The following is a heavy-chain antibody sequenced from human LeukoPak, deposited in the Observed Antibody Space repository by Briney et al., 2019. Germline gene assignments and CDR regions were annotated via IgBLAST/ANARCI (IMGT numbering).Heavy chain of an antibody. Sequence: GGSLRLSCAASGFTFSSYAMSWVRQAPGKGLEWVSVISGSGGSTNYADSVKGRFTISRDNSKNTLYLQMNSLRAEDTAVYYCAKFSQSGSYFPPFDYWGQGTLVTVSS. J-gene: IGHJ4*02. D-gene: IGHD1-26*01. CDR1: GFTFSSYA. V-gene: IGHV3-23*01. CDR2: ISGSGGST. CDR3: AKFSQSGSYFPPFDY.